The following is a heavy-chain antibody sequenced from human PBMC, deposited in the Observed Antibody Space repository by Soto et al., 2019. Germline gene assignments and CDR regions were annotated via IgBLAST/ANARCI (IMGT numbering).Heavy chain of an antibody. J-gene: IGHJ4*02. CDR1: GYTSTSYY. CDR3: ARDIVPGSWFHGGYVGGY. CDR2: INPSGGST. Sequence: ASVKVSCKASGYTSTSYYMHWVRQAPGQGLEWMGIINPSGGSTSYAQKLQGRVTMTRDTSTSTVYMELSSLRSEDTAVYYCARDIVPGSWFHGGYVGGYWGQGTLVTVSS. D-gene: IGHD5-12*01. V-gene: IGHV1-46*01.